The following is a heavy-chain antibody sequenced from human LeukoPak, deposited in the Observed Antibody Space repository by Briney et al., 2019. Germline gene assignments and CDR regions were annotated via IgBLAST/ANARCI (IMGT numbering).Heavy chain of an antibody. CDR1: GYSISRGYY. V-gene: IGHV4-38-2*01. D-gene: IGHD4-11*01. Sequence: PSETLSLTSAVSGYSISRGYYWGWFRQPPGKGLEWIGSIYHSGSTYYNPSLKSRVTISVDTSKNQFSLKLSSVTAADTAVYYCARHAYSNYLLDYWGQETLVTVSS. CDR2: IYHSGST. J-gene: IGHJ4*02. CDR3: ARHAYSNYLLDY.